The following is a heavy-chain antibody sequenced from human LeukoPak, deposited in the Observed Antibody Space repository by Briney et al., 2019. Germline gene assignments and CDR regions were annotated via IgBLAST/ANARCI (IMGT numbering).Heavy chain of an antibody. CDR1: GYTFTSYY. J-gene: IGHJ6*02. CDR2: INPSGGST. V-gene: IGHV1-46*01. Sequence: RASVKVSFKASGYTFTSYYMHWVRQAPGQGLEWMGIINPSGGSTSYAQKFQGRVTMTRDTSTSTVYMELSSLRSEDTAVYYCASRRHSSGWYVNYYYGMDVWGQGTTVTVSS. D-gene: IGHD6-19*01. CDR3: ASRRHSSGWYVNYYYGMDV.